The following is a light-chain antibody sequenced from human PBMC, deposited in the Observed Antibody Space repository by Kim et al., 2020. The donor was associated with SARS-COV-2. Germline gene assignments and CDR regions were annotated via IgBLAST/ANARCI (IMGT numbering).Light chain of an antibody. Sequence: QSALTQPASVSGSPGQSITISCTGTSSGFADNDFVSWYQQHPGKAPKLMIYNVNNRPSGVSNRFSGSKSGNTASLTISGLQAEDEADYYCSSYTATTTLFGGGTQLTVL. CDR1: SSGFADNDF. CDR2: NVN. CDR3: SSYTATTTL. J-gene: IGLJ2*01. V-gene: IGLV2-14*03.